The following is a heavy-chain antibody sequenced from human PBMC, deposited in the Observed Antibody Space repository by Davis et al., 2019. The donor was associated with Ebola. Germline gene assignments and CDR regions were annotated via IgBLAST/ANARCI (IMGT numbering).Heavy chain of an antibody. J-gene: IGHJ6*02. CDR2: IIPILGIA. V-gene: IGHV1-69*04. D-gene: IGHD3-22*01. CDR1: GYTFTSYY. CDR3: ARDAYYDSSGYSWYYGMDV. Sequence: SVKVSCKASGYTFTSYYMHWVRQAPGQGLEWMGRIIPILGIANYAQKFQGRVTITADKSTSTAYMELSSLRSEDTAVYYCARDAYYDSSGYSWYYGMDVWGQGTTVTVSS.